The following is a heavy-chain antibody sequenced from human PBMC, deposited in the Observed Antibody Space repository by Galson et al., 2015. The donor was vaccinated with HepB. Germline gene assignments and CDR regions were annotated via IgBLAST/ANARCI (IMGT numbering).Heavy chain of an antibody. V-gene: IGHV3-48*02. Sequence: SLRLSCAASGFTFSSYSMNWVRQAPGKGLEWVSYISSSSSTIYYADSVKGRFTISRDNAKNSLYLQMNSLRDEDTAVYYCARDHFYGDYEIPWFDPWGQGTLVTVSS. CDR2: ISSSSSTI. J-gene: IGHJ5*02. CDR3: ARDHFYGDYEIPWFDP. D-gene: IGHD4-17*01. CDR1: GFTFSSYS.